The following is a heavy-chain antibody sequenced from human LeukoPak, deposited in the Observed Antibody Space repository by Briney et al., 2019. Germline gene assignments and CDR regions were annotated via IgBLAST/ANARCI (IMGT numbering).Heavy chain of an antibody. CDR2: IYGGAST. CDR3: ARQVVGATNWFDP. D-gene: IGHD2-15*01. Sequence: GGSLRLSCAASGFTFSSYAMSWVRQAPGKGLEWVSVIYGGASTYYADSVKGRFTISRDNSKNTLYLQMNSLRAEDTAVYYCARQVVGATNWFDPWGPGTLVTVSS. V-gene: IGHV3-66*04. CDR1: GFTFSSYA. J-gene: IGHJ5*02.